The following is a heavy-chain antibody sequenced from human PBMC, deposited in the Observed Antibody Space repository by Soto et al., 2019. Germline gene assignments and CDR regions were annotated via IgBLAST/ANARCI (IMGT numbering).Heavy chain of an antibody. D-gene: IGHD7-27*01. Sequence: PXETLSLTCTVSGGSISSYYWSWIRQPPGKGLEWIGYIYYSGSTNYNPSLKSRVTISVDTSKNQFSLKLSSVTAADTAVYYCAGSWGFYYFDYWGQGTLVTVSS. CDR3: AGSWGFYYFDY. V-gene: IGHV4-59*01. J-gene: IGHJ4*02. CDR1: GGSISSYY. CDR2: IYYSGST.